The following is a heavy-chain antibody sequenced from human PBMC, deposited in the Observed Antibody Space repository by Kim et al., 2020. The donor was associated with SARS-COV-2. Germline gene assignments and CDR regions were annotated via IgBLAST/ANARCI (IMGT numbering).Heavy chain of an antibody. Sequence: NNAKKLQGKVTMTTDTSTSTAYMELRSLRSDDTAVCYCAREGSTDCCPLDNWGQGTLVTVSS. CDR3: AREGSTDCCPLDN. J-gene: IGHJ4*02. D-gene: IGHD2-2*01. V-gene: IGHV1-18*01.